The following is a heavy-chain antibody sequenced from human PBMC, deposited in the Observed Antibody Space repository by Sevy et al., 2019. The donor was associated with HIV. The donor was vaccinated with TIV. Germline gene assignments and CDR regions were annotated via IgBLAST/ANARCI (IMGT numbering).Heavy chain of an antibody. J-gene: IGHJ4*02. D-gene: IGHD3-16*01. Sequence: GGSLRLSCAGSGFSITSYWMHWVRQAPGKGLVWVSRMIEDGSVPNHADSVRGRFTISRDIAKNTLYLQMNSLSVDDTAVYYCVKDFGGPTDYWGQGNVVTVSS. CDR2: MIEDGSVP. V-gene: IGHV3-74*01. CDR3: VKDFGGPTDY. CDR1: GFSITSYW.